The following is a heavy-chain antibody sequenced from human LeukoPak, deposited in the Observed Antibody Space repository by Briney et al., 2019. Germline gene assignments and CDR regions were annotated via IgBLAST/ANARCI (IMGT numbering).Heavy chain of an antibody. CDR2: ISSSSSSVI. CDR3: ARGGTMVRGVVSGMDV. V-gene: IGHV3-48*01. J-gene: IGHJ6*02. D-gene: IGHD3-10*01. Sequence: GGSLRLSCAASGFTFSSYSMTWVRQAPGKGLEWVSYISSSSSSVIYYADSVKGRFTISRDKAKNSLYLQMNSLRVEDTAVYYCARGGTMVRGVVSGMDVWGQGTTVTVSS. CDR1: GFTFSSYS.